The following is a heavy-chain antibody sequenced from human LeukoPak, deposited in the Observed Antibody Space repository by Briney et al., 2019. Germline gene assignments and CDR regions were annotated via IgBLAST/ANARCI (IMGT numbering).Heavy chain of an antibody. V-gene: IGHV3-7*03. Sequence: GGSLRLSCAASGFTFSSYRMSWVRQAPGKGLEWVANIKQDGSEKYYVDSVKGRFTISRDNAKNALYLQMNSLRAEDTAVYYCACTPTSYYYYYGMDVWGKGTTVTVSS. CDR1: GFTFSSYR. CDR3: ACTPTSYYYYYGMDV. J-gene: IGHJ6*04. D-gene: IGHD2/OR15-2a*01. CDR2: IKQDGSEK.